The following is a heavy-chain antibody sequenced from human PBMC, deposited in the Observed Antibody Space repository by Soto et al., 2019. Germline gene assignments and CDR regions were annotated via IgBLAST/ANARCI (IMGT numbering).Heavy chain of an antibody. V-gene: IGHV3-21*01. D-gene: IGHD3-10*01. CDR1: GFTFNDYS. J-gene: IGHJ6*02. CDR3: VRAGHVFDVHYDGMDL. Sequence: GGSLRLSCEASGFTFNDYSIDWVRQAPEKGLEWVSSISSSGTYIYYADSVKGRFAISRDNANNVMYLQMDTLRAEDTAVYYCVRAGHVFDVHYDGMDLWGQGTTVTVSS. CDR2: ISSSGTYI.